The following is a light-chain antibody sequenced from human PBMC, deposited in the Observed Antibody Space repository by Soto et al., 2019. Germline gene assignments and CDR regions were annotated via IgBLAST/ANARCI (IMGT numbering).Light chain of an antibody. CDR2: GVS. J-gene: IGKJ4*01. CDR3: QQYNNWPPLT. CDR1: QSVRSN. Sequence: EIVMTQSPATLSVSPGERATLSCRASQSVRSNLAWYQQKPGQAPRLLISGVSTRATGIPARFSGSGSGTEFTLTISSLQSEDFAVYYCQQYNNWPPLTFGGGTKVEIK. V-gene: IGKV3-15*01.